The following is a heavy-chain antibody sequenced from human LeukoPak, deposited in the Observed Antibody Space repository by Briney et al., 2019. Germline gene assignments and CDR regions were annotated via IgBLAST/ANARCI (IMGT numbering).Heavy chain of an antibody. V-gene: IGHV5-51*01. CDR2: IYPSDSDT. CDR3: ARSDSSGWALGYFDL. D-gene: IGHD6-19*01. CDR1: GYTFINYW. J-gene: IGHJ2*01. Sequence: GESLKISCKGSGYTFINYWIAWVRQMPGKGLEWMGIIYPSDSDTRYSPSFQGQVTISVDKSINTAYLQWSGLKASDTAMYYCARSDSSGWALGYFDLWGRGTLVTVSS.